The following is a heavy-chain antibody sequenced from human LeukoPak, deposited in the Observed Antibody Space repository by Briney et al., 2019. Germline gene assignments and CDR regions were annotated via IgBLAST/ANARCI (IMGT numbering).Heavy chain of an antibody. V-gene: IGHV4-34*01. CDR1: GGSFSGYY. D-gene: IGHD2-15*01. Sequence: SETLSLTCAVYGGSFSGYYWSWIRHPPGKGLEWIGEINHSGSTNYNPSLKSRVTISVDTSKNQFSLKLSSVTAADTAVYYCAVGYCSGGSCYSLDYWGQGTLVTVSS. J-gene: IGHJ4*02. CDR2: INHSGST. CDR3: AVGYCSGGSCYSLDY.